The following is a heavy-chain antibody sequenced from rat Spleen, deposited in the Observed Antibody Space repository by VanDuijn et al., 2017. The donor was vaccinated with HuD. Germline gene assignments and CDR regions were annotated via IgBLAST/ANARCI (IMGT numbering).Heavy chain of an antibody. Sequence: EVQLQESGPGLVKPSQSLSLTCSVTGYSISSSYKWNWIRRFPQNKLEWMGYINSAGTTNYNPSLKSRISISRDTSKNQFFLQLNSVTTGDTATYYCAGGGYWGQGVMVTVSS. CDR3: AGGGY. CDR1: GYSISSSYK. J-gene: IGHJ2*01. V-gene: IGHV3-3*01. CDR2: INSAGTT.